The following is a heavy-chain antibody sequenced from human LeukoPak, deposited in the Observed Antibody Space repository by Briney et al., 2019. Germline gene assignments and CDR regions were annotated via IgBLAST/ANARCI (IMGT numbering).Heavy chain of an antibody. CDR3: ARGANYYGSGSYRSFDY. Sequence: SETLSLTCAVYGGSFSGYYWSRIRQPPGKGLEWIGEINHSGSTNYNPSLKSRVTISVDTSKDQFSLKLSSVTAADTAVYYCARGANYYGSGSYRSFDYWGQGTLVTVSS. V-gene: IGHV4-34*01. J-gene: IGHJ4*02. D-gene: IGHD3-10*01. CDR1: GGSFSGYY. CDR2: INHSGST.